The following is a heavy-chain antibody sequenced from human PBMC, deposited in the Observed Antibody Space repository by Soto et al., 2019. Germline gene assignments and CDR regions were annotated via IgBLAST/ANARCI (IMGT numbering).Heavy chain of an antibody. CDR3: ARVYNPRDKYFDY. D-gene: IGHD1-1*01. V-gene: IGHV1-69*02. J-gene: IGHJ4*02. CDR2: IIPILGIA. Sequence: SVKVSCKASGGTFSSYTISWVRQAPGQGLEWMGRIIPILGIANYAQKFQGRVTITADKSTSTAYMELSSLRSEDTAVYYCARVYNPRDKYFDYWGQGTLVTVSS. CDR1: GGTFSSYT.